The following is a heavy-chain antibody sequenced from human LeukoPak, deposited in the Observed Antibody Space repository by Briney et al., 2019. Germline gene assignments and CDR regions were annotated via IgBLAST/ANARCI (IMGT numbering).Heavy chain of an antibody. J-gene: IGHJ4*02. V-gene: IGHV1-18*01. CDR1: GYTFTSYG. Sequence: ASVKVSCKASGYTFTSYGISWVRQAPGQGLEWMGWISAYAQKFQGRVTMTTETSTSTAYLELRSLRSDDTAVYYCARRFNYYDSSGYYEGFYFDYGGQGTLVTVSS. D-gene: IGHD3-22*01. CDR2: ISAY. CDR3: ARRFNYYDSSGYYEGFYFDY.